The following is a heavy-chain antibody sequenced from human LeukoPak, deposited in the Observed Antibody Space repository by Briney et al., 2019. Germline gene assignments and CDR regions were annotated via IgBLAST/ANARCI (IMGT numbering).Heavy chain of an antibody. D-gene: IGHD5-18*01. Sequence: ASVKVSCKASGYIFTSYPIHWVRQAPGQRLEWMGWINTGNGNTKYSQKFEGRVTVTRDTSATAAYMELSSLRFEDTAVYYCARDRAMADYWGQGTLVTVSS. CDR1: GYIFTSYP. V-gene: IGHV1-3*04. CDR3: ARDRAMADY. J-gene: IGHJ4*02. CDR2: INTGNGNT.